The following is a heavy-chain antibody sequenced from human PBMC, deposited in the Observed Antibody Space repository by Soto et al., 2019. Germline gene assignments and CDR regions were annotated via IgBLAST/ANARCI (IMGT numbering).Heavy chain of an antibody. J-gene: IGHJ6*02. CDR1: GVGLSTYA. D-gene: IGHD2-21*01. Sequence: EVQLLESGGGFVQPGGSLRLSCTASGVGLSTYAISWVRQAPGKGLEWVSVISGNSGKTDYADSVKGRFTISRDNAKNTLYLQMNSLRVEDTAVYYCASDLSGRADVWGQGTTVTVSS. CDR2: ISGNSGKT. V-gene: IGHV3-23*01. CDR3: ASDLSGRADV.